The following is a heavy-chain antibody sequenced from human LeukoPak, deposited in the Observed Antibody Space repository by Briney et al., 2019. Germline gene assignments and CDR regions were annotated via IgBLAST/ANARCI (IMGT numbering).Heavy chain of an antibody. CDR1: GFTFSSYG. J-gene: IGHJ4*02. CDR3: ANEVSEYCTNGVCSVFDY. D-gene: IGHD2-8*01. Sequence: GGSLRLSCAASGFTFSSYGMHWVRQAPGKGLEWVAVIWYDGSNKYYADSVKGRFTISRDNSKNTLYLQMNSLRAEDTAVYYCANEVSEYCTNGVCSVFDYWGQGTLVTVSS. V-gene: IGHV3-30*02. CDR2: IWYDGSNK.